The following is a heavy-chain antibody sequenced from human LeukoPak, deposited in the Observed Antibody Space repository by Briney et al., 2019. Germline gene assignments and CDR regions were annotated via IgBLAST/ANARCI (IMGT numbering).Heavy chain of an antibody. CDR3: ARNGESSTWFGESRSPLDY. J-gene: IGHJ4*02. V-gene: IGHV3-74*01. CDR1: GFTFSSYW. D-gene: IGHD3-10*01. CDR2: INSDGSST. Sequence: GGSLRLSCAASGFTFSSYWMHWVRQAPGKGLVWVSRINSDGSSTSYADSVKGRFTISRDNAKNTLYLQMNSLRAEDTAVYYCARNGESSTWFGESRSPLDYWGQGTLVTVSS.